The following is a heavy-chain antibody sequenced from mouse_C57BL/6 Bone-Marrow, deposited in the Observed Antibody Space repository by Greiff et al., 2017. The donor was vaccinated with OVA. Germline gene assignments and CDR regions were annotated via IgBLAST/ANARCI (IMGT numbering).Heavy chain of an antibody. CDR1: GFTFSDYG. Sequence: EVQLVESGGGLVKPGGSLKLSCAASGFTFSDYGMHWVRQAPEKGLEWVAYISSGSSTIYYADTVKGRFTISRDNAKNTLFLQMTSRRSEDTAMYYCERADYDGSSSPVWGTGTTVTVSS. D-gene: IGHD1-1*01. J-gene: IGHJ1*03. CDR3: ERADYDGSSSPV. V-gene: IGHV5-17*01. CDR2: ISSGSSTI.